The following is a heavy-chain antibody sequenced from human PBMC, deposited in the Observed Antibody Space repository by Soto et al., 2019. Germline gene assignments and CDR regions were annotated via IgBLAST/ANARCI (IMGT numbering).Heavy chain of an antibody. CDR3: AKDRSTTVTTFDY. CDR1: GFTFSSYG. CDR2: IPYDGSNK. Sequence: GGSLRLSCAASGFTFSSYGMHWVRQAPGKGLEWVAVIPYDGSNKYYADSVKGRFTISRDNSKNTLYLQMNSLRAEDTAVYYCAKDRSTTVTTFDYWGQGT. V-gene: IGHV3-30*18. J-gene: IGHJ4*02. D-gene: IGHD4-17*01.